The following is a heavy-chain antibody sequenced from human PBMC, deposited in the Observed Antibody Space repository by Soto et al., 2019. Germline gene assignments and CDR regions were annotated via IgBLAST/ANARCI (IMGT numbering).Heavy chain of an antibody. CDR1: GGSISSNNW. CDR2: IYHSGST. D-gene: IGHD6-13*01. J-gene: IGHJ4*02. CDR3: ARYIAASGTYYLDF. Sequence: QVQLEESGPGLAKPSGTLSLTCTVSGGSISSNNWWSWVRQPPGKVLEWIGEIYHSGSTNYNPSLKSRVIISVDTSKNQFSLRLSSVTAADTAVYYCARYIAASGTYYLDFWGQGTLVTVSS. V-gene: IGHV4-4*02.